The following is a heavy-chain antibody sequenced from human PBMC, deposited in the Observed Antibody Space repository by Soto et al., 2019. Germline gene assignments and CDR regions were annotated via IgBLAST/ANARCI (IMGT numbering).Heavy chain of an antibody. J-gene: IGHJ6*02. CDR3: ARQWGYYDSSGYYYYYGMDV. Sequence: PSETLSLTCTVSGGSISSSSYYWGWLRQPPGKGLEWIGSIYYSGSTYDNPSLKSRVTISVDTSKNQFSLKLSSVTAADTAVYYCARQWGYYDSSGYYYYYGMDVWGQGTTVTVSS. CDR2: IYYSGST. V-gene: IGHV4-39*01. D-gene: IGHD3-22*01. CDR1: GGSISSSSYY.